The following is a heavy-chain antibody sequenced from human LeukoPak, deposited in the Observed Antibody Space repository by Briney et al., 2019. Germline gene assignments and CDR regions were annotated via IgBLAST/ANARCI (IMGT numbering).Heavy chain of an antibody. V-gene: IGHV3-7*01. Sequence: PGGSLRLSCAASGFTFSRHWMSWVREAPGKGLERVAHMNQDGSAIYSIDSVKGRFTISRDNDENSLYLQMTGLTVADTAVYLWAKTVPGYPDDYFDYWGQGTLVTV. D-gene: IGHD5-18*01. CDR3: AKTVPGYPDDYFDY. J-gene: IGHJ4*02. CDR1: GFTFSRHW. CDR2: MNQDGSAI.